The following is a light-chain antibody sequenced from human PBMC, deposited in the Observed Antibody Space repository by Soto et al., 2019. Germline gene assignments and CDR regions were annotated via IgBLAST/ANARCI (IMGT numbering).Light chain of an antibody. Sequence: DIQMTQSPSTLSASVGDRVTITCRASQSINTWLAWYQQKPGKAPKLLIYDASTLETGVPSRFSGSGSGTDFTLTLSRLEPEDFAVYYCQQYTAWPLTFGQGTKVDIK. J-gene: IGKJ1*01. CDR1: QSINTW. CDR2: DAS. CDR3: QQYTAWPLT. V-gene: IGKV1-5*01.